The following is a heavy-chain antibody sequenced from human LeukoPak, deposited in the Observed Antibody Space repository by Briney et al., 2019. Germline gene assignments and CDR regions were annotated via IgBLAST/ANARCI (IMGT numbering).Heavy chain of an antibody. D-gene: IGHD1-1*01. CDR3: ARDEGTGTTDY. V-gene: IGHV1-69*04. J-gene: IGHJ4*02. CDR2: IIPIFGIA. Sequence: PVASVKVSCKASGGTFSSYAISWVRQAPGQGLEWMGRIIPIFGIANYAQKFQGRVTITADKSTSTAYMELSSLRSEDTAVYYCARDEGTGTTDYWGQGTLVTVSS. CDR1: GGTFSSYA.